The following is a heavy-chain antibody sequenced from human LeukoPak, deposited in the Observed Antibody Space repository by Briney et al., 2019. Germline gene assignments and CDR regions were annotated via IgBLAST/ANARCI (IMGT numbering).Heavy chain of an antibody. D-gene: IGHD5-18*01. CDR1: GGSISSGGYY. CDR2: IYYSGST. Sequence: SETLSLTCTVSGGSISSGGYYWSWIRQHPGKGLEWIGYIYYSGSTYYNPSLKSRVTISVDTSKNQFSLKLSSVTAADTAVYYCASLGYSYGSFDGKNYYYYMDVWGKGTTVTVSS. V-gene: IGHV4-31*03. CDR3: ASLGYSYGSFDGKNYYYYMDV. J-gene: IGHJ6*03.